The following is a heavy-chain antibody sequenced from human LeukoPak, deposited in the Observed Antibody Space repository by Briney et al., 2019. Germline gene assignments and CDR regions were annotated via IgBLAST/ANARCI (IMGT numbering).Heavy chain of an antibody. CDR1: GGSISSNTYF. J-gene: IGHJ5*02. D-gene: IGHD5/OR15-5a*01. CDR3: ATSDTVSTYNWFDP. V-gene: IGHV4-39*01. CDR2: IRYSGST. Sequence: SETLSLTCNVSGGSISSNTYFWGWIRRPAGKGLEWIGSIRYSGSTYYNPSLKSRVTISVDTSKNQFSLNLSSLTAADTAVYYCATSDTVSTYNWFDPWGQGTLVTVS.